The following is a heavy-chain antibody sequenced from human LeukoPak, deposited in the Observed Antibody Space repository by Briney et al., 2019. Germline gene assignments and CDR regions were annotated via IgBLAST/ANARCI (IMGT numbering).Heavy chain of an antibody. J-gene: IGHJ4*02. CDR3: ARETEALDF. V-gene: IGHV3-48*02. CDR1: GFXFSRYT. Sequence: GGSLRLSCAASGFXFSRYTMNWVRQAPGKGLEWVSYIRSSGDAIYYADSVKGRFTISRDDARNSLYLQMNSLRDEDTAVYYCARETEALDFWGQGTEVTVSS. CDR2: IRSSGDAI. D-gene: IGHD3-3*01.